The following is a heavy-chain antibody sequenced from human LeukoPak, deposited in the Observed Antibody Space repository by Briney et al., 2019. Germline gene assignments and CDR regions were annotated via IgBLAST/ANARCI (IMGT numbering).Heavy chain of an antibody. CDR2: IYTSGST. J-gene: IGHJ4*02. CDR1: GGSISSSNW. Sequence: PSGTLSLTCAVSGGSISSSNWWSWVRQPAGKGLEWIGRIYTSGSTNYNPSLKSRVTMSVDTSKNQFSLKLSSVTAADTAVYYCARDEYYYGSGSYYTFDYWGQGTLVTVSS. D-gene: IGHD3-10*01. CDR3: ARDEYYYGSGSYYTFDY. V-gene: IGHV4-4*07.